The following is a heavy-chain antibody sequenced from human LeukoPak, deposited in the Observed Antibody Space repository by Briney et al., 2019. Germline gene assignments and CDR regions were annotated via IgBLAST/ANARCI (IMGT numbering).Heavy chain of an antibody. V-gene: IGHV3-23*01. CDR2: ISGSGGKA. Sequence: GGSLRLSCVASGFTFSNYAMNWVRRAPEKGLDWVSGISGSGGKAYYADSVKGRFTISRDNSRNTLYLQMNSLRAEDTAVYYCARDRYCSGGSCSYYFHYWGQGTLVTVSS. CDR3: ARDRYCSGGSCSYYFHY. J-gene: IGHJ4*02. CDR1: GFTFSNYA. D-gene: IGHD2-15*01.